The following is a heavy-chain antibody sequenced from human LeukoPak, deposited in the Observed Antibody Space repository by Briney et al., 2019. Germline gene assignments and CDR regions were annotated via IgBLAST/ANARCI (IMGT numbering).Heavy chain of an antibody. Sequence: GGSLRLSCAASGFTFSDYYLSWIRQAPGKGLEWVANIKQDGNVKVYVDSVQGRFTISRDNAKNSLYLQMDSLRAEDTGVYYCSRGPHKEAPTYWGQGARVTVSS. V-gene: IGHV3-7*01. CDR3: SRGPHKEAPTY. J-gene: IGHJ4*02. CDR2: IKQDGNVK. CDR1: GFTFSDYY.